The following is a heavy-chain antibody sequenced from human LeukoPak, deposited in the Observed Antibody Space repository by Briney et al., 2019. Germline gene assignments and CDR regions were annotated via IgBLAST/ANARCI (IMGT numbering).Heavy chain of an antibody. V-gene: IGHV4-34*01. CDR1: GGSFSGYY. CDR3: ARGCRTYYYDSSGYYYDYYYYMDV. D-gene: IGHD3-22*01. Sequence: TETLSLTCAVYGGSFSGYYWSWIRQPPGKGLEWIGEINHSGSTHYNPSLKSRVTISVDTSKNQFSLKLSSVTAVDTAVYYCARGCRTYYYDSSGYYYDYYYYMDVWGKGTTVTVSS. J-gene: IGHJ6*03. CDR2: INHSGST.